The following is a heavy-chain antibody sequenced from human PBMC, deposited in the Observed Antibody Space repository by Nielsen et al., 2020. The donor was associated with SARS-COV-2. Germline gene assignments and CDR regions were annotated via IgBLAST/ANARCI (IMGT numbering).Heavy chain of an antibody. V-gene: IGHV3-33*01. D-gene: IGHD2-2*01. Sequence: GESLKISCAASGFTFSSYGMHWVRQAPGKGLEWVAVIWYDGSNKYYADSVKGRFTISRDNSKNTLYLQMNSLRAEDTAVYYCAREDIVVVPAAGFDYWGQGTLVTVSS. CDR3: AREDIVVVPAAGFDY. J-gene: IGHJ4*02. CDR2: IWYDGSNK. CDR1: GFTFSSYG.